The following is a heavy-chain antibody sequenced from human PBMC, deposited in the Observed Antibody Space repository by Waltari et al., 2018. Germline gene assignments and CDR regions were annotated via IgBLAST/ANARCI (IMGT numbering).Heavy chain of an antibody. CDR2: ISAYNGNT. V-gene: IGHV1-18*01. CDR1: GYTFTRYG. D-gene: IGHD6-19*01. Sequence: QVQLVQSGAEVKKPGASVKVSCKASGYTFTRYGISWVRPAPGQGLEWMGWISAYNGNTNYAQKLQGRVTITADKSTSTAYMELSSLRSEDTAVYYCARENGVAGTENFQHWGQGTLVTVSS. CDR3: ARENGVAGTENFQH. J-gene: IGHJ1*01.